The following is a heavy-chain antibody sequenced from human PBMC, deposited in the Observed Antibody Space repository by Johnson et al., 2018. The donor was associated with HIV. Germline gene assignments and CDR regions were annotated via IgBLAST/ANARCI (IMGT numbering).Heavy chain of an antibody. J-gene: IGHJ3*01. V-gene: IGHV3-72*01. CDR1: GFTLTDHY. Sequence: VQLVESGGGLVQPGGSLRLSCVGSGFTLTDHYMDWVRQAPGKGLEWVGRSRDKTNSYTTEYAASVKGRFTIPRDDSKNSLYLQMSSLQTEDTAVDYCARSAYCGCFSYIGFDLWGQGTKVTVSS. CDR2: SRDKTNSYTT. CDR3: ARSAYCGCFSYIGFDL. D-gene: IGHD2-21*01.